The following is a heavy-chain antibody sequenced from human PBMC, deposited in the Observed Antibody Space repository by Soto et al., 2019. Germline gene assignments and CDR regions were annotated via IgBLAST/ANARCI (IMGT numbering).Heavy chain of an antibody. CDR3: AREVVLVISNCFDP. CDR1: GYTFTSYA. D-gene: IGHD2-2*01. J-gene: IGHJ5*02. CDR2: INVGNGNT. V-gene: IGHV1-3*01. Sequence: QVQLVQSGAEVKEPGASVKVSCRTSGYTFTSYAIHWVRQAPGQRPEWMGWINVGNGNTKYSQSFQDRGTITRDTSASTSYMALSSLRSEVTAVYFCAREVVLVISNCFDPWGQGTLVTVSS.